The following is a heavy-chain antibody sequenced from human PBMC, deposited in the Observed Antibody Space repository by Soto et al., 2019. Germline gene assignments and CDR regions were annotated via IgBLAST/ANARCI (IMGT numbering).Heavy chain of an antibody. D-gene: IGHD3-3*01. Sequence: SVKVSCKASGGTFSNYALSWVRQAPGQGLEWMGDIIPIFGTTNNAQKFQGRVTITADEATSTAYMELSSLRSEDTAVYYCARDNFWSGYYVYGMDVWGQGTTVTVSS. J-gene: IGHJ6*02. V-gene: IGHV1-69*13. CDR1: GGTFSNYA. CDR3: ARDNFWSGYYVYGMDV. CDR2: IIPIFGTT.